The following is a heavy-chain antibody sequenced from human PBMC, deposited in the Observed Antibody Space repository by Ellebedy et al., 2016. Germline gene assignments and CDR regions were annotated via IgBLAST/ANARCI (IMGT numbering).Heavy chain of an antibody. CDR3: ARVVWQQWSRLDAFDI. Sequence: GGSLRLSXAASGFTFSSYGMHWVRQAPGKGLEWVAVISYDGSNKYYADSVKGRFTISRDNSKNTLYLQMNSLRAEDTAVYYCARVVWQQWSRLDAFDIWGQGTMVTVSS. J-gene: IGHJ3*02. CDR1: GFTFSSYG. D-gene: IGHD6-19*01. CDR2: ISYDGSNK. V-gene: IGHV3-30*03.